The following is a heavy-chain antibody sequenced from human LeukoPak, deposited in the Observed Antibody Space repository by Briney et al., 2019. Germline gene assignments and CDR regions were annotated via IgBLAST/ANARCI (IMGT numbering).Heavy chain of an antibody. V-gene: IGHV4-59*08. Sequence: SETLSLTCTVSGGSISSYYWSWIRQPPGKGLEWIGYIYYSGSTNYNPSLKSRVTISVDTSKNQFSLKLSSVTAADTAVYYCARGVTYYDFWSGYSKPYFDYWGQGTLVTVSS. J-gene: IGHJ4*02. CDR3: ARGVTYYDFWSGYSKPYFDY. CDR1: GGSISSYY. CDR2: IYYSGST. D-gene: IGHD3-3*01.